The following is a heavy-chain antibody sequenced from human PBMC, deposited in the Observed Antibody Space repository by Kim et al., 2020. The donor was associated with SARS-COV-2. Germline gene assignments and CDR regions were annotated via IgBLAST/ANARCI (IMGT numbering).Heavy chain of an antibody. Sequence: YAASVKGRFTISRDNSKNTLYLKMNSLRAEDTAVYYCARPPITTVTTFDYWGQGTLVTVSS. J-gene: IGHJ4*02. V-gene: IGHV3-23*01. D-gene: IGHD4-17*01. CDR3: ARPPITTVTTFDY.